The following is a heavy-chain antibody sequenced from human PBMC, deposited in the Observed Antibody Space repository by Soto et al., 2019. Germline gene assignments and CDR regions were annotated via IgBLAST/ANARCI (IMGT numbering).Heavy chain of an antibody. Sequence: SATLSLTCTVSGVSIISYDWSWSLQPPGKGLEWIGYIYYSGSTNYNPSLKSRVTISVDTSKNQFSLKLSSVTAADTAVYYCARRSSSIHDKDYMDVWGKGTTVTVSS. D-gene: IGHD6-6*01. CDR2: IYYSGST. V-gene: IGHV4-59*08. J-gene: IGHJ6*03. CDR3: ARRSSSIHDKDYMDV. CDR1: GVSIISYD.